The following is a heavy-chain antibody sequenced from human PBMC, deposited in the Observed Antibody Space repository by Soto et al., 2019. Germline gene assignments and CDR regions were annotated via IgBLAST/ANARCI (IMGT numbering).Heavy chain of an antibody. D-gene: IGHD3-9*01. CDR1: GGTFSSYA. J-gene: IGHJ6*02. Sequence: QVQLVQSGAEVKKPGSSVKVSCKASGGTFSSYAISWVRQAPGHGLEWMGGIIPICGTANYAQKFQGRVTMTADESKSPAYMELCSRRSQDTAGYYCARCVSQPITRCCPLDVWGQGTTVHGSS. V-gene: IGHV1-69*01. CDR3: ARCVSQPITRCCPLDV. CDR2: IIPICGTA.